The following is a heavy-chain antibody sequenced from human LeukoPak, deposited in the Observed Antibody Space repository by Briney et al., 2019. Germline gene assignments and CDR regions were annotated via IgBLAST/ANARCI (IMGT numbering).Heavy chain of an antibody. J-gene: IGHJ4*02. Sequence: PSETLSLTCTVSGGSISSSGYYWGWIRQPPGKGLEWIGSIYYSGSTYYNPSLKSRVTISVDTSKNQFSLKLSSVTAADTAVYYCARVRGVIDYWGQGTLVTVSS. CDR1: GGSISSSGYY. V-gene: IGHV4-39*07. CDR3: ARVRGVIDY. D-gene: IGHD3-10*01. CDR2: IYYSGST.